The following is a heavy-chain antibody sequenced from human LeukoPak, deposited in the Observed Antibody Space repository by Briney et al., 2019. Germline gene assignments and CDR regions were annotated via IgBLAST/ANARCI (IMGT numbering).Heavy chain of an antibody. V-gene: IGHV3-23*01. Sequence: PGGSLRLPCAASGFTFSTNPMSWVRQAPGKGLEWVSSISGSGATMYYAASVQGRFTISRDNSKNTLYLQMGSLRAEDMAVYYCARGLEDIVVVVAATHFDYWGQGTLVTVSS. CDR1: GFTFSTNP. CDR3: ARGLEDIVVVVAATHFDY. D-gene: IGHD2-15*01. J-gene: IGHJ4*02. CDR2: ISGSGATM.